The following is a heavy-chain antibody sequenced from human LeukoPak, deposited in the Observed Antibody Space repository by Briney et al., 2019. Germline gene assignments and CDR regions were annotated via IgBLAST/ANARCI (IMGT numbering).Heavy chain of an antibody. Sequence: ASVKVSCKTSGYIFTGYYIHWLRQASGQGLEWMAWINPNGGGTGYSQKFQGRVTVTRDTSTTTVYMELNDLRSDDTALYYCARDWHSSGLYYFDYWGQGTLVTLSS. CDR1: GYIFTGYY. CDR3: ARDWHSSGLYYFDY. D-gene: IGHD6-19*01. J-gene: IGHJ4*02. CDR2: INPNGGGT. V-gene: IGHV1-2*02.